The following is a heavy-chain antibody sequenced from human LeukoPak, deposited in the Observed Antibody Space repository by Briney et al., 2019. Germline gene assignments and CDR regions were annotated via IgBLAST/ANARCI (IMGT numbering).Heavy chain of an antibody. CDR2: IYYSGSI. V-gene: IGHV4-59*08. CDR3: ARHVVGVATTFDY. Sequence: ASETLSLTCTVSGGSISSYYWSWVRQPPGKGLEWIGYIYYSGSINYNPSLESRVTISVDTFKNQFSLKLSSVTAADTAVYYCARHVVGVATTFDYWGQGTLVTVSS. CDR1: GGSISSYY. J-gene: IGHJ4*02. D-gene: IGHD5-24*01.